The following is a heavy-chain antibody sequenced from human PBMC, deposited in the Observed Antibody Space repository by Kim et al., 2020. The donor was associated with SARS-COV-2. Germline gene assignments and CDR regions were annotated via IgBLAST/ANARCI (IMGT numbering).Heavy chain of an antibody. J-gene: IGHJ4*02. CDR3: ARDFHIEAVDY. CDR1: GFSISTYW. CDR2: ITGDGSGA. V-gene: IGHV3-74*03. Sequence: GGSLRLSCAASGFSISTYWMHWVRQVPGKGLLWLTRITGDGSGATYADPVKGRFTVFRDNAKNMVYLQIDSLRGEDTALYYCARDFHIEAVDYWGQGTLVSVSS.